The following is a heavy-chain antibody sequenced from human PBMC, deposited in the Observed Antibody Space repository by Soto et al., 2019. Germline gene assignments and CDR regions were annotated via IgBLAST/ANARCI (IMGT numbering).Heavy chain of an antibody. V-gene: IGHV4-31*03. J-gene: IGHJ3*01. Sequence: SETLSLTCTVSGGSISSGGYYWSWIRQYPGLGLEWIGAVYYSGSTYYTRPLKSRLTMSVDTSKNQFSLRLTSVTAADTAVYYCSSSDSGDFLDPFDFRNRGTIVTVS. CDR1: GGSISSGGYY. CDR2: VYYSGST. D-gene: IGHD4-17*01. CDR3: SSSDSGDFLDPFDF.